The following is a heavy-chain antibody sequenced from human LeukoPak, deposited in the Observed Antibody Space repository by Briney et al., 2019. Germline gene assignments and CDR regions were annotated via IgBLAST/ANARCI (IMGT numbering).Heavy chain of an antibody. CDR2: IYSSGST. D-gene: IGHD6-19*01. CDR3: ARDRGSSGPFDP. CDR1: GGSISSYY. J-gene: IGHJ5*02. Sequence: PSETLSLTCTVSGGSISSYYWSWIRQPAGKGLEWIGRIYSSGSTNFNPSLKSRLTMSVDTSKNQFSLKLNSVTAADTAVYYCARDRGSSGPFDPWGQGTPVTVSS. V-gene: IGHV4-4*07.